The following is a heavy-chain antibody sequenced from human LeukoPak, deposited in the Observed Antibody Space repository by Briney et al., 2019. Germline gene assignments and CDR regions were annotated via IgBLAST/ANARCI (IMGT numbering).Heavy chain of an antibody. Sequence: PSETLSLTCTVSGGSISSYYWTWIRQPPGKGLEWIGYLYDSGRTNYNPSLKSRVTISVDTSRKQFSLKLSSVTAADTAVYYCARDLYGDYAFDIWGQGTLVTVSS. D-gene: IGHD4-17*01. J-gene: IGHJ3*02. CDR3: ARDLYGDYAFDI. V-gene: IGHV4-59*01. CDR2: LYDSGRT. CDR1: GGSISSYY.